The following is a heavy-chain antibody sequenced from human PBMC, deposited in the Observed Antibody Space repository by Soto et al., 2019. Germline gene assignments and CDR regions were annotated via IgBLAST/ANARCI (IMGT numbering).Heavy chain of an antibody. V-gene: IGHV3-11*01. CDR2: ISSSGSTI. J-gene: IGHJ3*02. CDR3: ARERDSSGRDAFDI. Sequence: QVQLVESGGGLVKPGGSLRLSCAASGFTFSDYYMSWIRQAPGKGLEWVSYISSSGSTIYYADSVKGRFTISRDNAKNPLCLQMNSVRAEDTAVYYGARERDSSGRDAFDIWGQGTMVTVSS. CDR1: GFTFSDYY. D-gene: IGHD3-22*01.